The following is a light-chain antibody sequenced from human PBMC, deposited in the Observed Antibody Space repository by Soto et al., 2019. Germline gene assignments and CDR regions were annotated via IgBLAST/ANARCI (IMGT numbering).Light chain of an antibody. V-gene: IGKV1-5*01. CDR1: QNISFW. J-gene: IGKJ1*01. Sequence: IHMTHSPSFGSASILYRVTITGHSSQNISFWLAWYQQKPGKAPKLLIYDASSLESGVPSRFSGSGSGTEFTLTISSLQPDDFATYYCQQYNDYWTFGQGTTVDI. CDR3: QQYNDYWT. CDR2: DAS.